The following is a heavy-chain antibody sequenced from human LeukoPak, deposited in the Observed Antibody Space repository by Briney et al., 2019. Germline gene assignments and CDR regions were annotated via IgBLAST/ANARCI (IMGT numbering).Heavy chain of an antibody. V-gene: IGHV3-49*03. CDR2: IGSKIMGGKP. J-gene: IGHJ6*03. D-gene: IGHD2-2*02. CDR3: TRQDIVLLPAAIGDGGDYYYMDV. CDR1: EFTLGDYV. Sequence: GGPLNLPFTASEFTLGDYVWSWFRKPQGKGLGGLGFIGSKIMGGKPEYAATVKGRFTISRDDSKSIAYLQMNSLKTEDTAVYYCTRQDIVLLPAAIGDGGDYYYMDVWGKGTTVTVSS.